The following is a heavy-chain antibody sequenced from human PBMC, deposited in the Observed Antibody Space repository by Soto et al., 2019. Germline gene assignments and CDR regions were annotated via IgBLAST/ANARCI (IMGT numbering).Heavy chain of an antibody. CDR2: IFISGST. Sequence: QLQLQESGPGLVKPSETLSLTCTVSGGSISSSSYYWGWIRQPPGKGLEWIGSIFISGSTYYNPSLKSRLTSSVDTSKNQFSLKLSSVTAADTALYYCARQAMVRGLTGWFDPWGQGTLVTVSS. CDR1: GGSISSSSYY. V-gene: IGHV4-39*01. D-gene: IGHD3-10*01. J-gene: IGHJ5*02. CDR3: ARQAMVRGLTGWFDP.